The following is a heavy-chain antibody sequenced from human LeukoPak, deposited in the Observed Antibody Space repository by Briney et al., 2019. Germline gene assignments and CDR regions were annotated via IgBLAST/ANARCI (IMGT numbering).Heavy chain of an antibody. CDR3: ARDSPPRHDYGDYEGNDAFDI. V-gene: IGHV3-48*04. CDR1: GFSFSSYG. D-gene: IGHD4-17*01. J-gene: IGHJ3*02. CDR2: ISSSGSTI. Sequence: GGSLRLSCAASGFSFSSYGMSWVRQAPGKGLEWVSYISSSGSTIYYADSVKGRFTISRDNAKNSLYLQMNSLRAEDTAVYYCARDSPPRHDYGDYEGNDAFDIWGQGTMVTVSS.